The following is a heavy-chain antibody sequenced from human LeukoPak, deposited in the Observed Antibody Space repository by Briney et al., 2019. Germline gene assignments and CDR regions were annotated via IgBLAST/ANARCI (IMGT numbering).Heavy chain of an antibody. CDR1: GFTFSSYA. J-gene: IGHJ1*01. CDR2: ISRSGDST. D-gene: IGHD3-16*01. V-gene: IGHV3-23*01. CDR3: AKVHSRTDYDWGIYPYSRPYFQN. Sequence: PGGSLRLSCAASGFTFSSYAMSWVRQAPGKGLEWVSAISRSGDSTYYADSVKGRFTISRDTSKNTLYLQMDSLRAEDTAIYYCAKVHSRTDYDWGIYPYSRPYFQNWGQGTLVTVSS.